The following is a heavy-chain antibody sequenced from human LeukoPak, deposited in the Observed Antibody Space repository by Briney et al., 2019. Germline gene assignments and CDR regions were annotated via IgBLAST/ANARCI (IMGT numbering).Heavy chain of an antibody. CDR2: IIPIFGTA. CDR1: GGTFSSYA. CDR3: ASKKDFWSGYYHGRTYFQH. Sequence: SVKVSCKASGGTFSSYAISWVRQAPGQGLEWMGGIIPIFGTANYAQKFQGRVTITADKSTSTAYMELSSLRSEDTAVYYCASKKDFWSGYYHGRTYFQHWGQGTLVTVSS. V-gene: IGHV1-69*06. D-gene: IGHD3-3*01. J-gene: IGHJ1*01.